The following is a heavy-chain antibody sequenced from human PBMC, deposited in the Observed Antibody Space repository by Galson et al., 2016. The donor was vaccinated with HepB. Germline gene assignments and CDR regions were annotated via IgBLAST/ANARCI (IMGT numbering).Heavy chain of an antibody. CDR1: GESFSGYY. J-gene: IGHJ4*02. Sequence: SETLSLTCVVYGESFSGYYWSWIRQPPEKGLEWLGEINHSGSTNYNPSLKSRVTISVDTSKNQFSLKLSSVTAADTAVYYCATTPAVGVVTATDYWGQGTLVTVS. CDR2: INHSGST. V-gene: IGHV4-34*01. D-gene: IGHD2-15*01. CDR3: ATTPAVGVVTATDY.